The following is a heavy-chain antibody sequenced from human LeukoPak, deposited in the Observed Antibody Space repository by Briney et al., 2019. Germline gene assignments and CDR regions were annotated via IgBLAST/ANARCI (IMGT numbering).Heavy chain of an antibody. J-gene: IGHJ3*02. CDR1: GYSFTSYW. V-gene: IGHV5-51*01. CDR2: IYPGDSDT. D-gene: IGHD2/OR15-2a*01. CDR3: ARDNASLRIVGMHDAFDI. Sequence: GESLKISCKGSGYSFTSYWIGWVRQMPGKGLEWMGIIYPGDSDTRYSPSFQGQVTISVDKSISTAYLQWSSLKASDTAMYYCARDNASLRIVGMHDAFDIWGQGTMVTVSS.